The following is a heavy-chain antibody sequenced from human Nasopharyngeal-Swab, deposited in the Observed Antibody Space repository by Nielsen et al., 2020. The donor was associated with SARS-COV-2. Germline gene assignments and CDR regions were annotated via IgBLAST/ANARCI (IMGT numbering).Heavy chain of an antibody. CDR3: ARHSYYDFWSGYSQFDY. Sequence: SETLSLTCTVSGGSISSGDYYWGWIRQPPGKGRDGIGYTYYSGSTYYNPSLKSRVTISVDTSKNQFSLKLSSVTAADTAVYYFARHSYYDFWSGYSQFDYWGQGTLVTVSS. CDR1: GGSISSGDYY. J-gene: IGHJ4*02. D-gene: IGHD3-3*01. V-gene: IGHV4-30-4*08. CDR2: TYYSGST.